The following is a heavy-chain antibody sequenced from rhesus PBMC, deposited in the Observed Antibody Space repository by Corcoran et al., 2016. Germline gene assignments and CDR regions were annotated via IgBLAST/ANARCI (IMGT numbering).Heavy chain of an antibody. CDR2: ITYSGST. CDR3: ARDYGSRFDY. D-gene: IGHD4-29*01. CDR1: GGSTSSGYHY. J-gene: IGHJ4*01. Sequence: QVQLQESGPGLVKPSETLPLTRAVSGGSTSSGYHYWSWIRQPPGKGLEWVGYITYSGSTNYNPTLKSRVTISRDTSKNQFSLKLSSVTAADAAVYYCARDYGSRFDYWGQGVLVTVSS. V-gene: IGHV4-122*02.